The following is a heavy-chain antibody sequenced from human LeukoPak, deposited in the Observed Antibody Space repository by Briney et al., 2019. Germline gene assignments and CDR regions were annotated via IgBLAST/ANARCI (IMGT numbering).Heavy chain of an antibody. CDR2: FYPKIGET. D-gene: IGHD2-21*01. J-gene: IGHJ6*03. CDR3: ATGVYCATTTCPGYGNYYYFMDV. CDR1: GFTPSELF. Sequence: GASLKVSSEDPGFTPSELFIRCVRQTPRERLESVGDFYPKIGETVSAERFRDRVILTDGRSANTAYMDLSSLGADDTAVYYCATGVYCATTTCPGYGNYYYFMDVWGEGTTVTV. V-gene: IGHV1-24*01.